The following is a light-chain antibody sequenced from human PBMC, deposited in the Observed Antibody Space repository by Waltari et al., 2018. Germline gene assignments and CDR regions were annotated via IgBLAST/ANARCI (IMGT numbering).Light chain of an antibody. V-gene: IGKV4-1*01. CDR1: QSVLYSSNNKNY. Sequence: DIVMTQSPDSLAVSLGESATINCKSSQSVLYSSNNKNYLAWYQQKPGQPPKLLIYWASTRESGVPDLFSGSGSGTDFTLAISSLQAEDVAVYYCQQYYSTPLTFGPGTKVDIK. CDR3: QQYYSTPLT. J-gene: IGKJ3*01. CDR2: WAS.